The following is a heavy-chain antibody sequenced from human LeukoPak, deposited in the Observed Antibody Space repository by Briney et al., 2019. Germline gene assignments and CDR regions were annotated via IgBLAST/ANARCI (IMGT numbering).Heavy chain of an antibody. CDR2: IRYDGSNK. CDR3: AREGGFYCSSTSCPDGNLDY. CDR1: RFTFSSYG. J-gene: IGHJ4*02. Sequence: GGSLRLSCAASRFTFSSYGMHWVRQAPGKGLEWVAFIRYDGSNKYYADSVKGRFTISRDNSKNTLYLQMNSLRAEDTAVYYCAREGGFYCSSTSCPDGNLDYWGQGTLVTVSS. V-gene: IGHV3-30*02. D-gene: IGHD2-2*01.